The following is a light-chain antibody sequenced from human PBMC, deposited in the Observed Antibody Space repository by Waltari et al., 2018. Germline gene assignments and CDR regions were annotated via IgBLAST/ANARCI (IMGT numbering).Light chain of an antibody. J-gene: IGKJ5*01. CDR1: QNIRSN. CDR3: QQYNNWPPIT. V-gene: IGKV3-15*01. Sequence: EVVMTQSPAMVSVSPGERATLSCRASQNIRSNLAWYQQKHGQAPRLLIYGASTRATDIPARFSGSGSGTEFTLTITSLQSEVFAVYYCQQYNNWPPITFGQRTRLEIK. CDR2: GAS.